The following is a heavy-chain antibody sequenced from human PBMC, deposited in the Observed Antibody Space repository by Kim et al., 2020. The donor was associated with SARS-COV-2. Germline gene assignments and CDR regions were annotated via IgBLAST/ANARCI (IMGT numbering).Heavy chain of an antibody. J-gene: IGHJ6*02. CDR3: AKDKSFFMIRFGGVAGGMHV. CDR2: ISYDGSKK. Sequence: GGSLRLSCAASGFNFSDFGMNWVRQAPGKGLEWVAHISYDGSKKYYADSLKGRFTISRDSSKNTLYLQMDSLRAEDTAVYFCAKDKSFFMIRFGGVAGGMHVWGQGTTVTVSS. V-gene: IGHV3-30*18. D-gene: IGHD3-16*01. CDR1: GFNFSDFG.